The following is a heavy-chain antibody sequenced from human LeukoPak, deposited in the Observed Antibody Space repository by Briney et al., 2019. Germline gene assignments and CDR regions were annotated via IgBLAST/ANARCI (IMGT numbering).Heavy chain of an antibody. Sequence: PSETLSLTCTVSGYSISSGYYWGWIRQPPGKGLEWIGSIYHSGSTYYNPSLKSRVTISVDTSKNQFSLKLSSVTAADTAVYYCARVNYGDYVGGYCQHWGQGTLVTVSS. V-gene: IGHV4-38-2*02. J-gene: IGHJ1*01. CDR3: ARVNYGDYVGGYCQH. CDR1: GYSISSGYY. D-gene: IGHD4-17*01. CDR2: IYHSGST.